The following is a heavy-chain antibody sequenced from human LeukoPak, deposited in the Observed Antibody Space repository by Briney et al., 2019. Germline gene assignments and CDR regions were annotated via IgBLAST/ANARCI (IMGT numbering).Heavy chain of an antibody. CDR2: IGTAGDT. Sequence: GGSLRLSCAASGFTFSSYDVHWVRQATGKGLEWVSAIGTAGDTYYPGSVKGRFTISRENAKNSLYLQMNSLRAGDTAVYYCARDYGDFFYGMDVWGQGTTVTVSS. CDR1: GFTFSSYD. D-gene: IGHD4-17*01. V-gene: IGHV3-13*01. J-gene: IGHJ6*02. CDR3: ARDYGDFFYGMDV.